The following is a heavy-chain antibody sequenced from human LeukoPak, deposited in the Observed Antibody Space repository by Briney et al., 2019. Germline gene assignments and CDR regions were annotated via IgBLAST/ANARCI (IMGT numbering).Heavy chain of an antibody. CDR2: IIPILGIA. Sequence: SVKVSCKASGGTFSSYTISWVRQAPGQGLEWMGRIIPILGIANYAQKFQGRVTITADKSTSTAYMELSSLRSEDTAVYSCARQREMADWFDPWGQGTLVTVSS. J-gene: IGHJ5*02. V-gene: IGHV1-69*02. CDR1: GGTFSSYT. CDR3: ARQREMADWFDP. D-gene: IGHD5-24*01.